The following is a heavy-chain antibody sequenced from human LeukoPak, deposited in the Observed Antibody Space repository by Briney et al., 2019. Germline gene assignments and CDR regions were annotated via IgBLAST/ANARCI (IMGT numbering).Heavy chain of an antibody. CDR2: IYPGDSDT. CDR1: GYSFTSYW. J-gene: IGHJ4*02. V-gene: IGHV5-51*01. D-gene: IGHD6-13*01. CDR3: ARRGVAAAGKLETYYFDY. Sequence: GESLKISCKGSGYSFTSYWIGWVRQMPGKGLEWMGIIYPGDSDTRYSPSFQGQVTISADKSISTAYLQWSSLKASDTAMYYCARRGVAAAGKLETYYFDYWGQGTLVTVSS.